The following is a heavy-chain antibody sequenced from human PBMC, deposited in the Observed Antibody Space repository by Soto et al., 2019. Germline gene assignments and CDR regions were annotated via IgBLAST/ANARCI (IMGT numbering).Heavy chain of an antibody. Sequence: SVQVSCKAAVGTFSSYAIIFVRQAPGQGLEWMGGIIPIFGTANYAQKFQGRVTITADKSTSTAYMELSSLRSEDTAVYYCARVPRLRYYDSSGYYLDAFDICGQGTMVTVSS. CDR3: ARVPRLRYYDSSGYYLDAFDI. CDR1: VGTFSSYA. CDR2: IIPIFGTA. D-gene: IGHD3-22*01. V-gene: IGHV1-69*06. J-gene: IGHJ3*02.